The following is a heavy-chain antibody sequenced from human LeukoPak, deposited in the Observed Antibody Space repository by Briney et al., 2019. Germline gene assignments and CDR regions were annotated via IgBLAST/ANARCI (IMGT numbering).Heavy chain of an antibody. CDR3: ARPTYSSHDAFDI. CDR1: GYSFTSYW. Sequence: HGESLKISCKGSGYSFTSYWIGWVRQMPGKGLEWMGIIYPGDSDTRYSPPFQGQVTISADKSISTAYLQWSSLKASDTAMYYCARPTYSSHDAFDIWGQGTMVTVSS. D-gene: IGHD2-21*01. CDR2: IYPGDSDT. V-gene: IGHV5-51*01. J-gene: IGHJ3*02.